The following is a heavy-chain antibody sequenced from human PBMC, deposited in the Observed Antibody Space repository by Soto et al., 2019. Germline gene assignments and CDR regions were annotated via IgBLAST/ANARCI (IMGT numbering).Heavy chain of an antibody. J-gene: IGHJ4*02. CDR1: GGSISSYY. CDR2: NYDSGST. CDR3: ARSVYYGSDFDY. V-gene: IGHV4-59*01. Sequence: QVQLQESGPGLVKPSETLSLTCTVSGGSISSYYWSWIRQPPGKGLEWIGYNYDSGSTNYNPSLRRRVTMSVDTSKTQFSLKLSSVTAADTAVYYCARSVYYGSDFDYWGQGTLVTVSS. D-gene: IGHD3-10*01.